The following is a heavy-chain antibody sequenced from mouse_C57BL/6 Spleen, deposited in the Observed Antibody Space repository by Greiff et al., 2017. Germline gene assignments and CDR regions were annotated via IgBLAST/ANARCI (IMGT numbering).Heavy chain of an antibody. D-gene: IGHD2-3*01. CDR1: GYTFTSYW. CDR3: TRSVGWLLDFDY. Sequence: VQLQQSGTVLARPGASVKMSCKTSGYTFTSYWMHWVKQRPGQGLEWIGAIYPGNSDTSYNQKFKGKAKLTAVTSASTAYMELSSLTNEDSAVYYCTRSVGWLLDFDYWGQGTTLTVSS. CDR2: IYPGNSDT. J-gene: IGHJ2*01. V-gene: IGHV1-5*01.